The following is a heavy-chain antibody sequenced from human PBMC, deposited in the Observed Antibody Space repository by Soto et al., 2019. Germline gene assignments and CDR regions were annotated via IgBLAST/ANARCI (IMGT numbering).Heavy chain of an antibody. D-gene: IGHD6-13*01. J-gene: IGHJ4*02. CDR1: GFTFSSYA. Sequence: GGSLRLSCAASGFTFSSYAMHWVRQAPGKGLEWVAVISYDGSNKYYADSVKGRFTISRDNSKNTLYLQMNSLRAEDTAVYYCARDITFTKYSSSWYSGFDYWGQGTLVTVSS. V-gene: IGHV3-30-3*01. CDR2: ISYDGSNK. CDR3: ARDITFTKYSSSWYSGFDY.